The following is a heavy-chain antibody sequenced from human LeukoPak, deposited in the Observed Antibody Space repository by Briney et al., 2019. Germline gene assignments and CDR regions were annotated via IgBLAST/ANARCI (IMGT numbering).Heavy chain of an antibody. V-gene: IGHV3-23*01. CDR1: GFTFSDYW. J-gene: IGHJ4*02. Sequence: GGSLRLSCEGSGFTFSDYWMGWVRQAPGKGLEWVSAISGSGGSTYYADSVKGRFTISRDNSKNTLYLQMNSPRAEDTAVYYCAKDHPYFDYWGQGTLVTVSS. CDR2: ISGSGGST. CDR3: AKDHPYFDY.